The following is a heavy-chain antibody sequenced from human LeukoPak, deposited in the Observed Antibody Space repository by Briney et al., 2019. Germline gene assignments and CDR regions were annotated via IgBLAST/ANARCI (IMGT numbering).Heavy chain of an antibody. CDR2: INPNSGGT. Sequence: VASVKVSCKASGYTFTGYSIHWARQAPGQGLEWMGWINPNSGGTNYAQKFQGRVTMTRDMSTSTVYMELSSLRSDDTAVYYCAKDGGGSWEYYYYYMDVWGKGTTVTVSS. D-gene: IGHD2-15*01. CDR3: AKDGGGSWEYYYYYMDV. V-gene: IGHV1-2*02. J-gene: IGHJ6*03. CDR1: GYTFTGYS.